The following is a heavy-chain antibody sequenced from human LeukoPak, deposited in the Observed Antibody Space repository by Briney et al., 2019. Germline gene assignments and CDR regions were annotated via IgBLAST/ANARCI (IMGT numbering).Heavy chain of an antibody. V-gene: IGHV4-59*01. CDR3: ARDRGGGAYYDSFDC. Sequence: SETLSLTCTVSGGSISSYYWSWIRQPPGKGLEWIGYIYYSGSTNYKPSLKSRVTISVDTSKNQFSLKLSSVTAADTAVYYCARDRGGGAYYDSFDCWGQGTLVTVSS. CDR1: GGSISSYY. D-gene: IGHD3-22*01. CDR2: IYYSGST. J-gene: IGHJ4*02.